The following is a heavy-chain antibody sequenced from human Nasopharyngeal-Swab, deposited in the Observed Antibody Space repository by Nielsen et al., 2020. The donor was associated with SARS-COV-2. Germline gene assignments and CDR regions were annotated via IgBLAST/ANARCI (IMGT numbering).Heavy chain of an antibody. V-gene: IGHV3-20*04. CDR1: GFTFDDYG. CDR2: INWNGGST. D-gene: IGHD5-24*01. CDR3: AREKVEMATIAFDAFDI. J-gene: IGHJ3*02. Sequence: GESLKISCAASGFTFDDYGMSWVRQAPGKGLEWVSGINWNGGSTGYADSVKGRFTISRDNSKNTLYLQMNSLRAEDTAVYYCAREKVEMATIAFDAFDIWGQGTMVTVSS.